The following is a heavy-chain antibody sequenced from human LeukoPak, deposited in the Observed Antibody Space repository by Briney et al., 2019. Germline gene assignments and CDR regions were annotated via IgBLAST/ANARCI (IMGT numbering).Heavy chain of an antibody. Sequence: GASVKVSCKASGYSFIHYRLHWVRQAHGQGLEWVGWVNPDSGGTNYQQRFQGRVTMTRDTSITTVYMELSGLTSDDTAVYYCARENWYSDYWGQGTLVTVSS. CDR2: VNPDSGGT. D-gene: IGHD1-1*01. CDR3: ARENWYSDY. CDR1: GYSFIHYR. J-gene: IGHJ4*02. V-gene: IGHV1-2*02.